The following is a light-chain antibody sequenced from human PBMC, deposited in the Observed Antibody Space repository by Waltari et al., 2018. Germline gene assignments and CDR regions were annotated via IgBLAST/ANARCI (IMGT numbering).Light chain of an antibody. V-gene: IGLV2-14*01. CDR2: DVN. CDR1: SFDVGGYDF. CDR3: TSYTSRHTLV. J-gene: IGLJ1*01. Sequence: QSALTQPASVSGSPGQSITISCTGSSFDVGGYDFVSWYRQHPGKAPKVVIFDVNNRPSGVSDRVSGSKSGNTASLTISGLQAEDEGDYYCTSYTSRHTLVFGGGTKVTVL.